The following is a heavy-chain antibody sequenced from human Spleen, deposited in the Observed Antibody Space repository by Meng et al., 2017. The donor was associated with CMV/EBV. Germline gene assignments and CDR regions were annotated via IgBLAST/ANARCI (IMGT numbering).Heavy chain of an antibody. V-gene: IGHV3-23*01. J-gene: IGHJ4*02. D-gene: IGHD3-9*01. CDR3: AKSLHDILTGSPSENSAPGD. CDR2: ISGSGGST. Sequence: GGSLRLSCAASGFTFSSYAMSWVRQAPGKGLEWVSAISGSGGSTYYADSVKGRFTISRDNSKNTLYLQMTSLRAEDTAVYYCAKSLHDILTGSPSENSAPGDWGQGTLVTVSS. CDR1: GFTFSSYA.